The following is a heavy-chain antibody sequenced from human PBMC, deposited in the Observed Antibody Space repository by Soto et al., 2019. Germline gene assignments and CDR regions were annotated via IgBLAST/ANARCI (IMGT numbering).Heavy chain of an antibody. Sequence: EVQLVESGGGLVQPGGSLRLSCVVSGITFSTYRMHWVRQAPGKGLVWVSHIKSDGTVTHYTDSVRGRFIISRDNAKNTLFLQMNIVRAADTAVYYCARENYDFWSGYYLDYWGQGTLVTVSS. V-gene: IGHV3-74*01. D-gene: IGHD3-3*01. CDR2: IKSDGTVT. CDR3: ARENYDFWSGYYLDY. J-gene: IGHJ4*02. CDR1: GITFSTYR.